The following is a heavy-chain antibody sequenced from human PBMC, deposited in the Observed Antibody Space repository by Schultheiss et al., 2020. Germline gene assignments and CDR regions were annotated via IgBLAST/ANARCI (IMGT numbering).Heavy chain of an antibody. J-gene: IGHJ5*02. D-gene: IGHD4-17*01. CDR2: INHSGST. CDR1: GGSISSFY. V-gene: IGHV4-34*01. CDR3: ARGRRTVTTFKGWFDP. Sequence: SQTLSLTCTVSGGSISSFYWSWIRQPPGRGLEWIGEINHSGSTNYNPSLKSRVTISVDTSKNQFSLKLSSVTAADTAVYYCARGRRTVTTFKGWFDPWGQGTLVTVSS.